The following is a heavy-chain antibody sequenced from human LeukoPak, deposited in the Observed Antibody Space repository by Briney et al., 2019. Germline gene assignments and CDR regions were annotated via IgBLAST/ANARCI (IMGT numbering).Heavy chain of an antibody. D-gene: IGHD3-3*01. CDR1: GGSISSYY. V-gene: IGHV4-59*08. J-gene: IGHJ6*02. Sequence: SETLSLTCTVSGGSISSYYWSWIRQPPVKGLEWIGYIYYSGSTNYNPSLKSRVTISVDTSKNQFSLKLSSVTAADTAVYYCARHIPFPYYDFRSGPRGMDVWGQGTTVTVSS. CDR2: IYYSGST. CDR3: ARHIPFPYYDFRSGPRGMDV.